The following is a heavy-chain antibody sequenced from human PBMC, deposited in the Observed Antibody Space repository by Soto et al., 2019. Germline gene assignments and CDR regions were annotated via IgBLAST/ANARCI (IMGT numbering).Heavy chain of an antibody. V-gene: IGHV3-53*01. CDR3: AKSYSSNWYDYFDY. D-gene: IGHD6-13*01. J-gene: IGHJ4*02. Sequence: GGSLRLSCAASGFIVSSHYMTWVRQAPGKGLEWVAVLYSSGLTYYADSVKGRFTISRDISKNTLYLQMNSLRAEDTALYYCAKSYSSNWYDYFDYWGQGTLVTVSS. CDR2: LYSSGLT. CDR1: GFIVSSHY.